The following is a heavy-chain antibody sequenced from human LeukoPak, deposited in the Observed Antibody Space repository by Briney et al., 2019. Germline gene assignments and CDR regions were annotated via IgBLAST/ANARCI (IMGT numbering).Heavy chain of an antibody. CDR3: ARLISGSYHLYFDD. Sequence: PGGSLRLSCAASGFIFSDYGMHWVRQPPGRGLEWVAVIWFNGYDKYYADFVKGRFSVSRDNSKNTLYLQMNSLRAEDTALYYCARLISGSYHLYFDDWGLGTLVTVSS. V-gene: IGHV3-33*01. J-gene: IGHJ4*02. CDR1: GFIFSDYG. D-gene: IGHD3-10*01. CDR2: IWFNGYDK.